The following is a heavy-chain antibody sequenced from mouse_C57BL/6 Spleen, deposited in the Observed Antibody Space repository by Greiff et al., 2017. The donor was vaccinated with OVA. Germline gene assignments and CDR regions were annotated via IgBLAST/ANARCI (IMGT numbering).Heavy chain of an antibody. D-gene: IGHD2-4*01. Sequence: QVQLKESGAELVKPGASVKMSCKASGYTFTTYPIEWMKQNHGKSLEWIGNFHPYNDDTKYNEKFKGKATLTVEKSSSTVYLELSRLTSDDSAVYYCARGGDYDDGAFAYWGQGTLVTVSA. CDR1: GYTFTTYP. V-gene: IGHV1-47*01. J-gene: IGHJ3*01. CDR2: FHPYNDDT. CDR3: ARGGDYDDGAFAY.